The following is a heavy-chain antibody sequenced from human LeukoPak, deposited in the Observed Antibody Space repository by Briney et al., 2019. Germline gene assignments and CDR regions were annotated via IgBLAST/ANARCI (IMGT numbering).Heavy chain of an antibody. Sequence: SETLSLTCTVSGGSISGSSYYWGWIRQPPGKGLEWIGSIYYSGSTYYNPSLKSRVTISVDTSKNQFSLKLSSVTAADTAVYYCARGDSSSSGLVLDYWGQGTLVTVSS. CDR1: GGSISGSSYY. V-gene: IGHV4-39*07. J-gene: IGHJ4*02. D-gene: IGHD6-6*01. CDR3: ARGDSSSSGLVLDY. CDR2: IYYSGST.